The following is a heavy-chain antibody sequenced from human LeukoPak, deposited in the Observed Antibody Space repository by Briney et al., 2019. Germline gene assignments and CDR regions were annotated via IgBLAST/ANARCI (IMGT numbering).Heavy chain of an antibody. V-gene: IGHV1-2*02. Sequence: ASVKVSCKASGYTFTGYYMHWVRQAPGQGLEWMGWINPNSGGTNYAQKLQGRVTITTDTSTSTAYMELRSLRSDDTAVYYCARWLTEASGYYYLHAFDIWGQGTMVTVSS. CDR1: GYTFTGYY. J-gene: IGHJ3*02. CDR2: INPNSGGT. D-gene: IGHD3-22*01. CDR3: ARWLTEASGYYYLHAFDI.